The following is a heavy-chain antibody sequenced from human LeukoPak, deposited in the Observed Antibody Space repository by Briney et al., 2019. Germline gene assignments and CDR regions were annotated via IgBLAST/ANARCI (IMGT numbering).Heavy chain of an antibody. CDR3: ATYLTLDST. CDR2: INSDGNII. CDR1: GFDFSTFW. D-gene: IGHD6-13*01. V-gene: IGHV3-74*01. J-gene: IGHJ5*02. Sequence: GGSLRLSCATSGFDFSTFWMHWVRRAPGKGLVWVARINSDGNIISYADSVKGRFTISRDNAKNTLYLQMSSLRAEDTAVYYCATYLTLDSTWGQGTLVSVSS.